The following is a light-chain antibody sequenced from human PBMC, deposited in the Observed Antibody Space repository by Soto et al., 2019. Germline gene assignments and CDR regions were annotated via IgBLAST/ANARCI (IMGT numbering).Light chain of an antibody. J-gene: IGKJ2*01. CDR1: QSVLYSSNNKNY. CDR2: WAS. Sequence: DIVMTQSPDSLAVSLGERATINCKSSQSVLYSSNNKNYLAWYQQKPGQPPKLLIYWASTRESGVPERFSGSGSGTDFTLTISSLQAEDVAVYYCQQYFITPPYTFGQGTKLEI. V-gene: IGKV4-1*01. CDR3: QQYFITPPYT.